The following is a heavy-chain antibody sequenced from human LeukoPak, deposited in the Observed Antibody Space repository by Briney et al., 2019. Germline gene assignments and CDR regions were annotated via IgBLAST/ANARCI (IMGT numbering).Heavy chain of an antibody. J-gene: IGHJ6*03. CDR1: GYTFTSYD. V-gene: IGHV1-8*01. CDR2: MNPNSGNT. CDR3: ARTERWLGWDYCYYMDV. Sequence: GASVKVSCKASGYTFTSYDINWVRQATGQGLEWMGWMNPNSGNTGYAQKFQGRVTMTRNTSISTAYMELSSLRSEDTAVYYCARTERWLGWDYCYYMDVWGKGTTVTISS. D-gene: IGHD4-23*01.